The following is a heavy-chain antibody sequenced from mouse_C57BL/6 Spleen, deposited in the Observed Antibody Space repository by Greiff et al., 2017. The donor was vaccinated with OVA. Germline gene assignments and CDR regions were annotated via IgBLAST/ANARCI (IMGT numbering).Heavy chain of an antibody. CDR1: GYAFTNYL. J-gene: IGHJ1*03. V-gene: IGHV1-54*01. CDR3: AKGGPITTVVARSYWYFDV. CDR2: INPGSGGT. Sequence: QVQLKQSGAELVRPGTSVKVSCKASGYAFTNYLIEWVKQRPGQGLEWIGVINPGSGGTNYNEKFKGKATLTADKSSSTAYMQLSSLTSEDSAVYFCAKGGPITTVVARSYWYFDVWGTGTTVTVSS. D-gene: IGHD1-1*01.